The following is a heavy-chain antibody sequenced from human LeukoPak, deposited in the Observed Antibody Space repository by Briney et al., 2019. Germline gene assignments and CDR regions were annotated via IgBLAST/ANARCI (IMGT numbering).Heavy chain of an antibody. D-gene: IGHD2-21*02. CDR2: ISSSSSTI. V-gene: IGHV3-48*01. Sequence: GGSLRLSCAASGFTFSSYSMNWVRQAPGKGLEWVSYISSSSSTIYYADSVKGRFTISRDNSKNTLYLQMNSLRAEDTAVYYCASPPPRAYCGGDCYSLDYWGQGTLVTVSS. CDR1: GFTFSSYS. J-gene: IGHJ4*02. CDR3: ASPPPRAYCGGDCYSLDY.